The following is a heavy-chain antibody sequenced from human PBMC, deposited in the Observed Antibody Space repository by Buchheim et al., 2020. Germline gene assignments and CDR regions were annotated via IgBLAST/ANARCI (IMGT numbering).Heavy chain of an antibody. J-gene: IGHJ6*02. D-gene: IGHD1-26*01. Sequence: QVQLQESGPGLVKPSQTLSLTCTVSGGSISSGSSYWSWIRQPAGKGLEWIGRIYTCGSTNYNPSLKSRVTISVDTSKNQFSLKLSSVTAADTAVYYCARYSGSSAYSMDVWGQGTT. CDR3: ARYSGSSAYSMDV. V-gene: IGHV4-61*02. CDR1: GGSISSGSSY. CDR2: IYTCGST.